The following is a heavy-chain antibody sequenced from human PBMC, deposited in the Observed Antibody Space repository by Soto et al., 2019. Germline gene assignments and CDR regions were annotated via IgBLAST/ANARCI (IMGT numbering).Heavy chain of an antibody. J-gene: IGHJ5*02. CDR2: IAYDGSNI. Sequence: QVKLVESGGGVVQPGRSMRLSCAASGFSVSRSAMHWVRQAPGKGLQWVAVIAYDGSNIWYADSAKGRFTISRDNSKNTVYLQMISLRGEDTAVYSCAGDLQAGTDNVNWFAPWGQGTLVTVAS. D-gene: IGHD1-1*01. CDR1: GFSVSRSA. V-gene: IGHV3-30*04. CDR3: AGDLQAGTDNVNWFAP.